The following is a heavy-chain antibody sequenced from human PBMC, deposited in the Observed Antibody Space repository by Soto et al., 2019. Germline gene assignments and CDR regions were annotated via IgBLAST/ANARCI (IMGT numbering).Heavy chain of an antibody. Sequence: PGGSLRLSCAASGFTFSTYEFNWVRQAPGRGLEWISYISVSGNIIKYAESVKGRFTISRDNADNSLHLHMSNLRVDDTALYFCVRDTMRASAAASLDYWGQGT. V-gene: IGHV3-48*03. CDR2: ISVSGNII. CDR3: VRDTMRASAAASLDY. CDR1: GFTFSTYE. D-gene: IGHD2-2*01. J-gene: IGHJ4*02.